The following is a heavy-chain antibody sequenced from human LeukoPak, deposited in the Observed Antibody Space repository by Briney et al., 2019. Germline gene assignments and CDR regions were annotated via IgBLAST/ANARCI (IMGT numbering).Heavy chain of an antibody. CDR1: GGSISSSSYY. D-gene: IGHD3-16*01. CDR2: IYYSGST. Sequence: SETLSLTCTVSGGSISSSSYYWGWIRQPPGKGLEWIGSIYYSGSTYYNPSLKSRVTISVDTSKNQFSLKLSSVTAADTAVYYCARASPGDPLYGMDVWGQGTTVTVSS. J-gene: IGHJ6*02. CDR3: ARASPGDPLYGMDV. V-gene: IGHV4-39*07.